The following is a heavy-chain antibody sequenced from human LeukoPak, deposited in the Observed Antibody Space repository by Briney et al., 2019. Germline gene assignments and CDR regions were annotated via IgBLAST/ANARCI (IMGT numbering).Heavy chain of an antibody. CDR3: AREGAAYCGGDCYSMDV. CDR2: INPNSGGT. J-gene: IGHJ6*04. D-gene: IGHD2-21*02. V-gene: IGHV1-2*02. CDR1: GYTFTGYY. Sequence: GASVKVSCKASGYTFTGYYMHWVRQAPGQGLEWMGWINPNSGGTNYAQKFQGRVTMTRDTSISTAYMELSRLRSDDTAVYYCAREGAAYCGGDCYSMDVWGKGTTVTVSS.